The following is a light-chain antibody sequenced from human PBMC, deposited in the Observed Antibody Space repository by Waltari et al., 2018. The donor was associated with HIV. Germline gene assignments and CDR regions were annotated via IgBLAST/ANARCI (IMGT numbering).Light chain of an antibody. CDR3: AAWDDSLNAYI. CDR1: RSNIGDNV. CDR2: NNS. J-gene: IGLJ1*01. V-gene: IGLV1-44*01. Sequence: QSVLTQSPSASGTPGQRVTISCSGSRSNIGDNVVNWYQQLPGTAPKLLTYNNSRRPSGVPDRFSGSRSGTSASLAISGLQSEDEANYYCAAWDDSLNAYIFGTGTKVSVL.